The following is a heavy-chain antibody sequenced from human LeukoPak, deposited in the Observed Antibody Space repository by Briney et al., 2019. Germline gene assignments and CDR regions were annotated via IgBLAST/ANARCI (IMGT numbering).Heavy chain of an antibody. V-gene: IGHV4-30-2*01. CDR2: IYYSGST. Sequence: SQTLSLTCAVSGGSMSCGTCSWSCIRQPPGKGLEWIGYIYYSGSTYYNPSLKSRVTISVDKSKHHFSLKLSSVTAADTAVYYCARTTTMVLSFDYWGQGTLVTVSS. CDR1: GGSMSCGTCS. J-gene: IGHJ4*02. CDR3: ARTTTMVLSFDY. D-gene: IGHD4-23*01.